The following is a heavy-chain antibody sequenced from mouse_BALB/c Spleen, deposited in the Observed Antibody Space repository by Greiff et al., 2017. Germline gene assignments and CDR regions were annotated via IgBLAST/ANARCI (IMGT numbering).Heavy chain of an antibody. V-gene: IGHV1S135*01. J-gene: IGHJ2*01. Sequence: EVQLQQSGPELWKLGASVKISCKPSGYSFTAYNMIWVKQSHGKSLEWFGNFVPYYGCTSNNQMLKGKATLTVNKSSSTAYMQLKSLTSEDSAVKYCARCCSSSYHFDYWGQGTTLTVSS. CDR1: GYSFTAYN. CDR2: FVPYYGCT. CDR3: ARCCSSSYHFDY. D-gene: IGHD1-1*01.